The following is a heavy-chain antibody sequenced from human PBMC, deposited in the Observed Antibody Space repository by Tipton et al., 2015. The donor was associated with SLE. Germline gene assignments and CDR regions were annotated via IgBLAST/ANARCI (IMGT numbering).Heavy chain of an antibody. CDR2: IYYSGST. V-gene: IGHV4-30-4*01. CDR3: ARAPLHGDYDY. CDR1: GGSISSYY. D-gene: IGHD4-17*01. J-gene: IGHJ4*02. Sequence: TLSLTCTVSGGSISSYYWSWIRQPPGKGLEWIGYIYYSGSTYYNPSLKSRVTISVDTSKNQFSLKLSSVTAADTAVYYCARAPLHGDYDYWGQGTLVTVSS.